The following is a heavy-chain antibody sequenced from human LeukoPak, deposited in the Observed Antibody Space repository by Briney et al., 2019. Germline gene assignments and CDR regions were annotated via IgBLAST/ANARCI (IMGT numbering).Heavy chain of an antibody. V-gene: IGHV3-11*04. D-gene: IGHD6-25*01. CDR1: GFILSTYF. CDR3: AREASGNYHVFDS. CDR2: ITNTGRST. Sequence: GGSLRLFCDASGFILSTYFVSWIGQAPGNGLEFIPYITNTGRSTNYADAVKGRFTISRDNAKQSVYLEMTDLRAEDTAVYYCAREASGNYHVFDSWGQGTLVTVSS. J-gene: IGHJ4*02.